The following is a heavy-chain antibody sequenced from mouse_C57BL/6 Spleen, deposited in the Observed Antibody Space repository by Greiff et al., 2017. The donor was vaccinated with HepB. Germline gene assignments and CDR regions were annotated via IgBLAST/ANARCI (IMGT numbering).Heavy chain of an antibody. Sequence: EVHLVESGGGLVKPGGSLKLSCAASGFTFSDYGMHWVRQAPEKGLEWVAYISSGSSTIYYADTVKGRFTISRDNAKNTLFLQMTSLRSEDTAMYYCARTDYYGSSWTYWGQGTLVTVSA. CDR1: GFTFSDYG. CDR2: ISSGSSTI. CDR3: ARTDYYGSSWTY. J-gene: IGHJ3*01. V-gene: IGHV5-17*01. D-gene: IGHD1-1*01.